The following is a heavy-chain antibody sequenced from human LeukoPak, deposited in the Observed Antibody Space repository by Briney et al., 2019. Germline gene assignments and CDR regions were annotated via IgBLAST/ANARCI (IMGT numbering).Heavy chain of an antibody. J-gene: IGHJ2*01. CDR3: AKGFGSGTRWYFDV. Sequence: PGGSLRLSCTASGFAFDDYAIHWVRQTPGKGLEWVSGLSWNSDNIAYADSVKGRFTISRDNANNSLHLRMNNLRPEDTALYFCAKGFGSGTRWYFDVWGRGTLVSVSS. D-gene: IGHD3-10*01. CDR1: GFAFDDYA. V-gene: IGHV3-9*01. CDR2: LSWNSDNI.